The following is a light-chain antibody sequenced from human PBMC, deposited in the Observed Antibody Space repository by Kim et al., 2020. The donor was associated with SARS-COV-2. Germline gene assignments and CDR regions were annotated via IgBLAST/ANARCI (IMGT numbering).Light chain of an antibody. V-gene: IGLV1-40*01. CDR3: LSFDNNLSGWV. Sequence: RVTMACPGSSFDIGAGNNVNWSQPRPGSVPKLLIYANTIRPSGVPDRFSGSKSGSSASLAITGLRAADEADYYCLSFDNNLSGWVFGGGTQLTVL. J-gene: IGLJ3*02. CDR2: ANT. CDR1: SFDIGAGNN.